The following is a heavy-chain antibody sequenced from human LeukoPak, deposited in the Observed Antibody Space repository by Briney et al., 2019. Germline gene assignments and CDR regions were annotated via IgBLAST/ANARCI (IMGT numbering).Heavy chain of an antibody. CDR2: ISWNSGSI. CDR3: AKLVVRGVTTTAQSDY. D-gene: IGHD3-10*01. V-gene: IGHV3-9*01. J-gene: IGHJ4*02. Sequence: GGSLRLSCAASGFTFDDYAMHWVRQAPGKGLEWVSGISWNSGSIGYADSVKGRFTISRDNSKNTLYLQMNSLRAEDTAVYYCAKLVVRGVTTTAQSDYWGQGTLVTVSS. CDR1: GFTFDDYA.